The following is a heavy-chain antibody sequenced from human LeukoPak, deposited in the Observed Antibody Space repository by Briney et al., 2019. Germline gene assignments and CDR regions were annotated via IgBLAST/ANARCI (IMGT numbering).Heavy chain of an antibody. CDR3: VRSGSYSEFIDY. J-gene: IGHJ4*02. V-gene: IGHV3-21*01. D-gene: IGHD1-26*01. Sequence: GGSLRLSCAASGFTFSSYSMNWVRQAPGKGLEWVSSISSSSSYIYYADSVKGRFTISRDNAKNSLYPQMNSLRAEDTAVYYCVRSGSYSEFIDYWGQGTLVTVSS. CDR1: GFTFSSYS. CDR2: ISSSSSYI.